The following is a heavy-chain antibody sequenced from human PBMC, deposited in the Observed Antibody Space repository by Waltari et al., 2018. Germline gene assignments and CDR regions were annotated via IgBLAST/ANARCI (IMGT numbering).Heavy chain of an antibody. CDR3: AKVQLGDYDYYGLDV. CDR2: ISHDGNDK. V-gene: IGHV3-30*18. J-gene: IGHJ6*02. Sequence: QGQLVASGGGVAQPGGCLKLSCAASGFPFSYHALHWARQAPGKGLEGVALISHDGNDKYYVDSVKGRFSISRDNSNNTLYLHMSSLRPEDTAIYYCAKVQLGDYDYYGLDVWGRGTTVNVSS. D-gene: IGHD1-1*01. CDR1: GFPFSYHA.